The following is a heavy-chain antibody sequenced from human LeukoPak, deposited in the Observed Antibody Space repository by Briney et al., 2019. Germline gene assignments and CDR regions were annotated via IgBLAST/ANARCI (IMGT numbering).Heavy chain of an antibody. CDR3: ARASGIDGSWFDP. Sequence: SETLSLTCTVSGGSISSSSYYWGWIRQPPGKGLEWIGSIYYSGSTYYNPSLKSRVTISVDTSKNQFSLKLSSVTAADTAVYYCARASGIDGSWFDPWGQGTLVTVSS. V-gene: IGHV4-39*07. CDR2: IYYSGST. J-gene: IGHJ5*02. D-gene: IGHD1-26*01. CDR1: GGSISSSSYY.